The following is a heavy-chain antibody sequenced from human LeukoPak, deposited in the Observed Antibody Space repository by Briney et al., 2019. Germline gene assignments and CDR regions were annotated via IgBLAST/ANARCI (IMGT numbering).Heavy chain of an antibody. V-gene: IGHV4-38-2*02. CDR3: TMTTVTLDAFDI. CDR1: GYSISSGYY. Sequence: SETLSLTCTVSGYSISSGYYWGWIRQPPGKGLEWIGSIYHSGSTYYNPSLKSRVTISVDTSKNQFSLKLSSVTAADTAVYYCTMTTVTLDAFDIWGQGTMVTVSS. CDR2: IYHSGST. J-gene: IGHJ3*02. D-gene: IGHD4-11*01.